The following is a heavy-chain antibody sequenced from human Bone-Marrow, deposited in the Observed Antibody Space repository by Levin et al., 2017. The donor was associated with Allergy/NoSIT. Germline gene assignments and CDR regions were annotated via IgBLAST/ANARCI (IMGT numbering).Heavy chain of an antibody. D-gene: IGHD3-10*01. J-gene: IGHJ5*02. V-gene: IGHV4-59*08. CDR1: GGSISSYY. CDR3: ARGFYYGSGSYYKGGWFDP. Sequence: SETLSLTCTVSGGSISSYYWSWIRQPPGKGLEWIGYIYYSGSTNYNPSLKSRVTISVDTSKNQFSLKLSSVTAADTAVYYCARGFYYGSGSYYKGGWFDPWGQGTLVTVSS. CDR2: IYYSGST.